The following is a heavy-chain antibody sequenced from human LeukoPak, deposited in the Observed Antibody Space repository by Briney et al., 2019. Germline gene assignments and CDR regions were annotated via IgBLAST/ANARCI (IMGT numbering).Heavy chain of an antibody. J-gene: IGHJ5*02. CDR1: GGSISSYY. D-gene: IGHD5-18*01. Sequence: SETLSLTCAVSGGSISSYYWSWIRQPAGKGLEWIGRIYISGSTNYNPSLKSRVTMSVDTSKNQFSLKLSSVTAADTAVYYCARDPRGYSYGYWFDPWGQGTLVTVSS. CDR2: IYISGST. CDR3: ARDPRGYSYGYWFDP. V-gene: IGHV4-4*07.